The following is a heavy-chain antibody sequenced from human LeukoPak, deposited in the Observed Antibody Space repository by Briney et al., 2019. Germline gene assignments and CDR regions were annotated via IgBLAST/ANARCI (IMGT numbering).Heavy chain of an antibody. D-gene: IGHD2-2*01. CDR3: ARSCSSTSCSANYYYYGMDV. CDR2: IIPIFGTA. V-gene: IGHV1-69*13. J-gene: IGHJ6*04. CDR1: GGTFSSYA. Sequence: SVKVSCEASGGTFSSYAISWVRQAPGQGLEWMGGIIPIFGTANYAQEFQGRVTITADESTSTAYMELSSLRSEDTAVYYCARSCSSTSCSANYYYYGMDVWGKGTTVTVSS.